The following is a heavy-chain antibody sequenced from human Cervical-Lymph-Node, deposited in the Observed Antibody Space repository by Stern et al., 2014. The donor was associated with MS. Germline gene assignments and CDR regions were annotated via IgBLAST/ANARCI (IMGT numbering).Heavy chain of an antibody. CDR3: TRDYYYDSSGYPSFDY. Sequence: VQLVESGGGLVKPGRSLRLSCTASGFTFGDYAMSWFRQAPGKGLEWVGFIRSKAYGGTTEYAASVKGRFTISRDDSKSIAYLQMNSLKTEDTAVYYCTRDYYYDSSGYPSFDYWGQGTLVTVSS. D-gene: IGHD3-22*01. J-gene: IGHJ4*02. CDR1: GFTFGDYA. V-gene: IGHV3-49*05. CDR2: IRSKAYGGTT.